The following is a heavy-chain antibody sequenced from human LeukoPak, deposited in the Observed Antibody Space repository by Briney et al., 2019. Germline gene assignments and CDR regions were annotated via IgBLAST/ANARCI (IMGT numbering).Heavy chain of an antibody. CDR1: GFTFDDYT. D-gene: IGHD3-3*01. J-gene: IGHJ3*02. CDR2: ISCDVGST. V-gene: IGHV3-43*01. Sequence: GGXLRLSCAASGFTFDDYTMHWVSQARGKGGEGGSLISCDVGSTYYAVSLKGPFTISRDNSKTSLYLQMNSLRTEDTALYYCAKDIGTIFGVVIDAFDIWGQGTMVTVSS. CDR3: AKDIGTIFGVVIDAFDI.